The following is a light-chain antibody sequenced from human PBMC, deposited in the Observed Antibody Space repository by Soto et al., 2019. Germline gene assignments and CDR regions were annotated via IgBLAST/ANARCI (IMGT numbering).Light chain of an antibody. Sequence: QTVVTQEPSFSVSPGRTVTHTCGLSSGSVSTSYYPSWYQQTPGQAPRTLIYSTNTRSSGVPDRFSGSILGNKAALTITGAQADDEADYYCALYMGSGIWVFGGGTQLTVL. CDR3: ALYMGSGIWV. CDR2: STN. J-gene: IGLJ3*02. CDR1: SGSVSTSYY. V-gene: IGLV8-61*01.